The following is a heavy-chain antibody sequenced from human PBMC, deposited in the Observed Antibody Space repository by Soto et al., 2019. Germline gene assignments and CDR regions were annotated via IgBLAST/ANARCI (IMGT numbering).Heavy chain of an antibody. J-gene: IGHJ2*01. CDR3: ANGGYSYAYWYFDL. CDR1: GFTFSSYA. CDR2: ISGSGGST. D-gene: IGHD5-18*01. V-gene: IGHV3-23*01. Sequence: GGSLRLSCAASGFTFSSYAMRWVRQAPGKGLEWVSAISGSGGSTYYADSVKGRFTISRDNSKNTLYLQMNSLRAEDTAVYYCANGGYSYAYWYFDLWGRGTLVTVSS.